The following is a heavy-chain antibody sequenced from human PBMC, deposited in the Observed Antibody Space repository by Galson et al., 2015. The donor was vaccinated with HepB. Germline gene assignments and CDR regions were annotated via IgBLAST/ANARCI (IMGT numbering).Heavy chain of an antibody. CDR2: ISAYNGNT. D-gene: IGHD6-13*01. CDR1: GYTFTRYG. CDR3: AREDGSSWYFRSYGMDV. J-gene: IGHJ6*02. Sequence: SVKVSCKASGYTFTRYGISWVRQAPGQGLEWMGWISAYNGNTNYAQKLQGRVTMTTDTSTSTAYMELRSLRSDDTAVYYCAREDGSSWYFRSYGMDVWGQGTTVTVSS. V-gene: IGHV1-18*04.